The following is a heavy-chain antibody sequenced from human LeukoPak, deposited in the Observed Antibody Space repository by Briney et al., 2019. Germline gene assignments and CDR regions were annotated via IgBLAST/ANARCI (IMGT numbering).Heavy chain of an antibody. D-gene: IGHD6-19*01. CDR3: ARIDSDSSGWIREFDY. V-gene: IGHV4-61*02. CDR1: GDSITSGTYY. J-gene: IGHJ4*02. CDR2: IYSSGIT. Sequence: SQTLSLTCTVSGDSITSGTYYWSWIRQPAGKGLEWIGRIYSSGITNYKPSLKSRVTISVDTSRNQFSLNLNSVTAADTAVYYCARIDSDSSGWIREFDYWGQGTLVTVSS.